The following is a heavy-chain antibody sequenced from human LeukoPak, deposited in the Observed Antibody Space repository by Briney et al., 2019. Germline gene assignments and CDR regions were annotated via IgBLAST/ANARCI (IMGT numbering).Heavy chain of an antibody. CDR3: ARVRDYGDYSIDY. V-gene: IGHV1-18*04. D-gene: IGHD4-17*01. CDR1: GYTFSVYY. J-gene: IGHJ4*02. CDR2: ISAYNGNR. Sequence: ASVKVSCKASGYTFSVYYIHWLRQAPGQGLEWMGWISAYNGNRNNAQNLQGRVTMTTDTSTTTAYMELRSLRSDDTAVYYCARVRDYGDYSIDYWGQGTLVTVSS.